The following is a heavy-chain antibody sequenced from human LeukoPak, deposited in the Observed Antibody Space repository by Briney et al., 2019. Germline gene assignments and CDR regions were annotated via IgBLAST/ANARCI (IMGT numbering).Heavy chain of an antibody. D-gene: IGHD2-21*02. CDR2: MYADGAVT. J-gene: IGHJ5*02. V-gene: IGHV3-23*01. CDR1: GFFLTSYA. Sequence: PGGSLRLSCVRSGFFLTSYATSCVRLTPGKWLQLVACMYADGAVTQYEDAVKGRFTISRDTSKNTLYLQMYSLRDDDTALCYCVKDMTYGDGKCEFYLWGQGTPVTVSS. CDR3: VKDMTYGDGKCEFYL.